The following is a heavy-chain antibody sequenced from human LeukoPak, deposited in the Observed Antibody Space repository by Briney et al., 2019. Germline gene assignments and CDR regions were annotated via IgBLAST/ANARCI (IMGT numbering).Heavy chain of an antibody. D-gene: IGHD3-3*01. J-gene: IGHJ4*02. CDR1: GGSFSGYY. V-gene: IGHV4-34*01. CDR3: ARLYRDYDFWSGYHRFDY. CDR2: INHSGST. Sequence: SETLSLTCAVYGGSFSGYYWSWIRQPPGKGLEWIGEINHSGSTNYNPSLKSRVTISVDTSKNQFSLKLSSVTAADTAEYYCARLYRDYDFWSGYHRFDYWGQGTLVTVSS.